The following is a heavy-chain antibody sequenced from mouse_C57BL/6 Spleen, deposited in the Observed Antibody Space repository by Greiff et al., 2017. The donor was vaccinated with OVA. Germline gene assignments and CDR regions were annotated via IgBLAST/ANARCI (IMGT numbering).Heavy chain of an antibody. CDR1: GFTFSSYA. J-gene: IGHJ2*01. CDR3: AREYYSNYFDY. Sequence: EVQVVESGGGLVKPGGSLKLSCAASGFTFSSYAMSWVRQTPEKRLEWVATISDGGSYTYYPDNVKGRFTISRDNAKNNLYLQMSHLKSEDTAMYYCAREYYSNYFDYWGQGTTLTVSS. CDR2: ISDGGSYT. D-gene: IGHD2-5*01. V-gene: IGHV5-4*01.